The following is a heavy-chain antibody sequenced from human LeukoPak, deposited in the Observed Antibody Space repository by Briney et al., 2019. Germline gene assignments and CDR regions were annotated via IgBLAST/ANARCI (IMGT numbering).Heavy chain of an antibody. D-gene: IGHD6-13*01. Sequence: PGGSLRLSCAASGFTFSSYAMSWVRQAPGKGLEWVSAISGSGGSTYYADSVKGRFTISRDNSKNTLYLQMNSLRAEDTAVYYCAGGSSSTPDAFDIWGQGTMVTVSS. CDR1: GFTFSSYA. CDR3: AGGSSSTPDAFDI. V-gene: IGHV3-23*01. J-gene: IGHJ3*02. CDR2: ISGSGGST.